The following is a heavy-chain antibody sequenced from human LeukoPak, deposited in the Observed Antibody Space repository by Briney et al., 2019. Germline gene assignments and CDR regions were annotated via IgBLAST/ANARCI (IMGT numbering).Heavy chain of an antibody. CDR3: ARHQLLLVAPFDY. J-gene: IGHJ4*02. CDR2: IYYSGST. Sequence: SETLSLTCTVSGGSISSYYWSWIRQPPGKGLEWIGYIYYSGSTNYNPSLKSRVTISVDTSKNQFSLKLSSVTAADTAVYYCARHQLLLVAPFDYWGQGTLVPVSS. V-gene: IGHV4-59*08. CDR1: GGSISSYY. D-gene: IGHD2-2*01.